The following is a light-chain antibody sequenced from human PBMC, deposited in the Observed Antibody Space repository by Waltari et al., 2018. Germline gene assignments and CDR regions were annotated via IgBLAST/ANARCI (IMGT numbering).Light chain of an antibody. J-gene: IGKJ4*01. CDR2: AAS. Sequence: DIQMTQSPSSLSASVGDRVTITCRASQSISTYLNWYQHKPGKAPKFLIYAASSLQSGVPSRFSGSGSGTDFTLTISSLQPEDFATYYCQQTYRTPLTFGGGTKVEIK. V-gene: IGKV1-39*01. CDR3: QQTYRTPLT. CDR1: QSISTY.